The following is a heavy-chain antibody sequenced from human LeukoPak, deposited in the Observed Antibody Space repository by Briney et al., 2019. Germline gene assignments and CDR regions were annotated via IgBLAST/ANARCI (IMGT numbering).Heavy chain of an antibody. J-gene: IGHJ4*02. D-gene: IGHD1-26*01. Sequence: PGGSLRLSCAAPGFTFSNYAMHWVRQAPGKGLEWVSTIDGPTFRTHYADSVMGRFTISRDNSKNTLYLQMNSLRAEDTAVYFCTTWVGAHFDFWGQGTLVTVSS. CDR1: GFTFSNYA. V-gene: IGHV3-23*01. CDR3: TTWVGAHFDF. CDR2: IDGPTFRT.